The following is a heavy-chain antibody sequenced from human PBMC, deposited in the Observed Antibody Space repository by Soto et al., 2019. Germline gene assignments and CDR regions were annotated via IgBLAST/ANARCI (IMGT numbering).Heavy chain of an antibody. CDR2: IYYSGST. CDR1: GGSVSTYY. J-gene: IGHJ3*02. V-gene: IGHV4-59*02. CDR3: ARTYDDSGPNSGGYGFDI. Sequence: QVQLQESGPGLVKPSETLSLTCTVSGGSVSTYYWSWIRQPPGKGLEWIAYIYYSGSTSYNPSLKSRVTISVVTSKNQFSLKLSSVTAADTAVYYCARTYDDSGPNSGGYGFDIWGQGTMVTVSS. D-gene: IGHD3-22*01.